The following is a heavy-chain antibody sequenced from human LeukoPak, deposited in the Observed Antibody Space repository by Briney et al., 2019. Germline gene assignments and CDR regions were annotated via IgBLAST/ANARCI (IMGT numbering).Heavy chain of an antibody. CDR3: AKKRALGEVEYSSSYFDY. D-gene: IGHD6-6*01. CDR2: IWYDGTNR. V-gene: IGHV3-30*02. CDR1: GFTLSSYG. J-gene: IGHJ4*02. Sequence: AGGSLRLSCAASGFTLSSYGIHWVRQAPGKGLEWVAVIWYDGTNRYYVDSVRGRFTISRDNSKNTLYLQMNSLRAEDTAVYYCAKKRALGEVEYSSSYFDYWGQGTLVTVSS.